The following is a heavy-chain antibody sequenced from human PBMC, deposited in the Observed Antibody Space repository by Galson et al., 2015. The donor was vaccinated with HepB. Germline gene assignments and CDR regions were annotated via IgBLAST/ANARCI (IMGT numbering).Heavy chain of an antibody. D-gene: IGHD6-13*01. CDR3: ARDSAAAG. CDR1: GFTFSSYS. J-gene: IGHJ4*02. CDR2: ISSSSTYI. V-gene: IGHV3-21*01. Sequence: SLRLSCAASGFTFSSYSMNWVRQAPGKGLEWVSSISSSSTYIYYADSVKGRFTISRDNAKNSLYLRMNSLRAEDTAVYYCARDSAAAGWGQGTLVTVSS.